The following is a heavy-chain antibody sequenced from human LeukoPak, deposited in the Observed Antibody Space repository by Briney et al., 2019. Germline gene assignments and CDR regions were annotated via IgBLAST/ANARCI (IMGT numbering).Heavy chain of an antibody. CDR3: ARDRDFWSGYYTSDGYYGMDV. D-gene: IGHD3-3*01. CDR2: TFYRSKWSS. V-gene: IGHV6-1*01. CDR1: GDSVSGKSVA. Sequence: SQTLSLTCAISGDSVSGKSVAWNWIRQSPSRGLEWLGRTFYRSKWSSEYATSMKGRITINPDTSKNQFSLQLISVTPEDTAVYYCARDRDFWSGYYTSDGYYGMDVWGQGTTVTVSS. J-gene: IGHJ6*02.